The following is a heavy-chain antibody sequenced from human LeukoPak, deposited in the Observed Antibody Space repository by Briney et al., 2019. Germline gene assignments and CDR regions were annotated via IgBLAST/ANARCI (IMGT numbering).Heavy chain of an antibody. CDR3: TRDLNHDISG. J-gene: IGHJ4*02. CDR1: GFSFSTYW. D-gene: IGHD3-22*01. V-gene: IGHV3-7*01. CDR2: IKTDGSTT. Sequence: GGSLRLSCAATGFSFSTYWMIWVRQAPGKGLECVANIKTDGSTTHYLDPVKGRFTISRNNARSILYLQMNSLRVEDTAVYYCTRDLNHDISGWGQGTLVTVSS.